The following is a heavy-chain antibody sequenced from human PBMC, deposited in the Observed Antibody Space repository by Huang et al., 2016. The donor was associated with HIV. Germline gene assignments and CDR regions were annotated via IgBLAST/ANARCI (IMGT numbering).Heavy chain of an antibody. CDR3: ARHREGPLAYYSGWGSHLNYMDV. J-gene: IGHJ6*03. CDR2: IYYKGST. V-gene: IGHV4-39*01. CDR1: GGSIRSSDYH. Sequence: QLLLQESGPGLVKPSEALALTCAVYGGSIRSSDYHWGWIRQPPGRGLEGIGGIYYKGSTPSSPSLKSRVTIAVDTSKNLFFLNLTSMTAADTAVYYCARHREGPLAYYSGWGSHLNYMDVWGRGRTVVVSS. D-gene: IGHD3-10*01.